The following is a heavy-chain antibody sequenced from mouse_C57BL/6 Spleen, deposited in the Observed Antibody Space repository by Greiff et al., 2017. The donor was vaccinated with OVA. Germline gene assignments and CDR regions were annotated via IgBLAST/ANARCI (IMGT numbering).Heavy chain of an antibody. V-gene: IGHV1-55*01. J-gene: IGHJ3*01. CDR2: LYPGSGST. D-gene: IGHD1-1*01. Sequence: QVQLQQPGAELVKPGASVKMSCKASGYTFTSYWITWVKQRPGQGLEWIGDLYPGSGSTNYNEKFKSKATLTVDTSSSTAYMQRSSLTSEDAAVDYCAIDLRYRCAYWGQGTLVTVSA. CDR3: AIDLRYRCAY. CDR1: GYTFTSYW.